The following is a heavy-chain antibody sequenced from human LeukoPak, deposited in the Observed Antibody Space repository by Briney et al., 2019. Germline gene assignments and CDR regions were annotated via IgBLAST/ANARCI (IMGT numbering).Heavy chain of an antibody. CDR3: ARDGEMATIKNYFDY. J-gene: IGHJ4*02. Sequence: TPSETLSLTCTVSGGSISSYYWSWIRQPAGKGLEWIGRIYTSGSTNYNPSLKSRVTMSVDTSKNQFSLKLSSVTAADTAVYYCARDGEMATIKNYFDYWGQGTLVTVSS. CDR1: GGSISSYY. CDR2: IYTSGST. V-gene: IGHV4-4*07. D-gene: IGHD5-24*01.